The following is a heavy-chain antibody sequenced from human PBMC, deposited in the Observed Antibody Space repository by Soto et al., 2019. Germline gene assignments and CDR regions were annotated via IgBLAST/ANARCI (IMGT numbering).Heavy chain of an antibody. CDR1: GFTFSSYS. CDR3: AREYCSGGSCYSSY. Sequence: GGSLRLSCAASGFTFSSYSMNWVRQAPGKGLEWVSSISSSSSYIYYADSVKGRFTISRDNAKNSLYLQMNSLRAEDTAVYYCAREYCSGGSCYSSYWGQGTLVTVSS. D-gene: IGHD2-15*01. J-gene: IGHJ4*02. V-gene: IGHV3-21*01. CDR2: ISSSSSYI.